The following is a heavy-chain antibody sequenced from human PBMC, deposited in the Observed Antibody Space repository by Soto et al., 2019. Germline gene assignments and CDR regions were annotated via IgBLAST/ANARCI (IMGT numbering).Heavy chain of an antibody. Sequence: QVHLVQSGAEVKKPGASVNVSCKTSGYTFTRNGISWVRQAPGRGLEWMGWISPNSGNIKYAQKLQGRVIMTTDTSTRTAYMELRSLRSDDKDVYDRVKEGASNSWATKDGWGPGNRVTLS. D-gene: IGHD1-26*01. CDR3: VKEGASNSWATKDG. CDR2: ISPNSGNI. J-gene: IGHJ6*01. V-gene: IGHV1-18*01. CDR1: GYTFTRNG.